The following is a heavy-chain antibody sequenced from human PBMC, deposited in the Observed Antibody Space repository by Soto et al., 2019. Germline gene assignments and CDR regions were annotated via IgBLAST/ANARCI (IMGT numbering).Heavy chain of an antibody. V-gene: IGHV1-2*02. CDR3: ARDQDSSGWYDC. J-gene: IGHJ5*01. CDR2: INPNSGGT. Sequence: ASVKVSCKASGYTFTGYYMHWVRQAPGQGLEWMGWINPNSGGTNYAQKFQGRVTMTRDTSISTAYMELSRLRSDDTAVYYCARDQDSSGWYDCWGQGTLVTVSS. CDR1: GYTFTGYY. D-gene: IGHD6-19*01.